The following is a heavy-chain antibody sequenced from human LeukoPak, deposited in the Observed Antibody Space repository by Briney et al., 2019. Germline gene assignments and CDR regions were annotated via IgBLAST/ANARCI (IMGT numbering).Heavy chain of an antibody. D-gene: IGHD2-2*01. CDR2: INHSGST. Sequence: SETLSLTCAVYGGSFSGYYWSWIRQPPGKGLEWIGEINHSGSTNYNPSLKSRVTISVDTSKNQFSLKLSSVTAADTAVYYCASGLGYCSSTSCYPRDYWGQGTLVTVSS. V-gene: IGHV4-34*01. CDR3: ASGLGYCSSTSCYPRDY. CDR1: GGSFSGYY. J-gene: IGHJ4*02.